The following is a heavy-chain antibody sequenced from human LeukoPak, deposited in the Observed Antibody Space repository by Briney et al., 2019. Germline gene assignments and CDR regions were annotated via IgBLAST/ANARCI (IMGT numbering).Heavy chain of an antibody. V-gene: IGHV3-23*01. CDR1: GFTFSSYA. J-gene: IGHJ4*02. D-gene: IGHD2-21*02. CDR3: AKGTSVTAIRYFDS. Sequence: GGSLRLSCAASGFTFSSYAMTWVRQAPGKGLEWVSLITGSGGGIYYADSVKGRLTISRDNSKNTLYLQMSSLRADDTAVYYCAKGTSVTAIRYFDSWGQGTQVTVSP. CDR2: ITGSGGGI.